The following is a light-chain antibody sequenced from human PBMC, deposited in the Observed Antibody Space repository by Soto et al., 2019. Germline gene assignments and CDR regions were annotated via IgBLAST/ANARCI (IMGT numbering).Light chain of an antibody. V-gene: IGKV3-20*01. CDR2: GAS. CDR3: QQYGSTLTWT. Sequence: EIVLTQSPDPLSLSPGERATLSCRARQSVSSSYLAWYQQKPGQAPRLLIYGASSRATGSPDRFSGSGSGRDFTLTISRLEPEDFAVYYCQQYGSTLTWTFGQGTKVDIK. J-gene: IGKJ1*01. CDR1: QSVSSSY.